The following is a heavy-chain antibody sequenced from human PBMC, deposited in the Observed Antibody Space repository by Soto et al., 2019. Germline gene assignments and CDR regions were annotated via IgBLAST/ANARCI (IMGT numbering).Heavy chain of an antibody. J-gene: IGHJ4*02. CDR2: INAGNGNT. D-gene: IGHD2-21*02. CDR1: GYTFTSYA. CDR3: ASAWVVVTAPDY. V-gene: IGHV1-3*05. Sequence: QVQLVQSGAEEKKPGASVKVSCKASGYTFTSYAMHWVRQAPGQRLEWMGWINAGNGNTKYSQKFQGRAPITRDTSASAAYMEPSSLRSEETAVYYCASAWVVVTAPDYWGQVTLFTVSS.